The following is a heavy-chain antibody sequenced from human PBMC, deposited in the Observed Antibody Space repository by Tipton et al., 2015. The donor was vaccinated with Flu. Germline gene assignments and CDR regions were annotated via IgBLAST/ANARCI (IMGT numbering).Heavy chain of an antibody. Sequence: SLRLSCAASGFIFSSHWMTWVRQAPGKGLEWVAGIWHDGSKQYYADSVKGRFTISRDNSMNTLYLRMNSLRAEDTAIYYCTRSYYYDSSGYDAFDVWGQGTMVTVSS. CDR3: TRSYYYDSSGYDAFDV. CDR2: IWHDGSKQ. CDR1: GFIFSSHW. D-gene: IGHD3-22*01. J-gene: IGHJ3*01. V-gene: IGHV3-33*08.